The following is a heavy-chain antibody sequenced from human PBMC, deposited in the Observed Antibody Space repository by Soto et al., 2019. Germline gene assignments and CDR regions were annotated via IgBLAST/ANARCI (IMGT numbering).Heavy chain of an antibody. J-gene: IGHJ6*02. D-gene: IGHD2-2*01. CDR1: GGYISSKSYS. CDR3: AKLAGYCSGNSCHGDYAMDV. V-gene: IGHV4-39*01. CDR2: FYYSENT. Sequence: PSETLSLTCSVSGGYISSKSYSWGWIRQPPGKGLEWIGTFYYSENTYYNPSLKSRVTISVDTSKNQFSLKLSSVTAADTAVYYCAKLAGYCSGNSCHGDYAMDVWGQGTMVTSP.